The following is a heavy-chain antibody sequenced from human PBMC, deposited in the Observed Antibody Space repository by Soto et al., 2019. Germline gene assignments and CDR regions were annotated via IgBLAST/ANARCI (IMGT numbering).Heavy chain of an antibody. CDR3: ASSAGHPGDFFYYNGMDV. J-gene: IGHJ6*02. Sequence: SETLSLTCIVSGGPITSYHWSWIRQFPGKGLEWIAHTSYTGNTNYNPSLKSRVTTSMDTSKSQFYLRLNSVTAADTAVYYCASSAGHPGDFFYYNGMDVWGQGTTVTVSS. D-gene: IGHD3-10*01. CDR1: GGPITSYH. V-gene: IGHV4-59*01. CDR2: TSYTGNT.